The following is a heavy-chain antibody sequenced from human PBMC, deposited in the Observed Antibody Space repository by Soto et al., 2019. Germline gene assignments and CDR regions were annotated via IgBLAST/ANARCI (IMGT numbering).Heavy chain of an antibody. J-gene: IGHJ6*02. CDR2: IYYSGST. CDR3: ARDQPRSIFGVFQVDYYGMDV. Sequence: SETLSLTCTVSGGSISSYYWSWIRQPPGKGLEWIGYIYYSGSTNYNPSLKSRVTISVDTSKNQFSLKLSSVTAADTAVYYCARDQPRSIFGVFQVDYYGMDVWRQGTTVTVSS. D-gene: IGHD3-3*01. CDR1: GGSISSYY. V-gene: IGHV4-59*01.